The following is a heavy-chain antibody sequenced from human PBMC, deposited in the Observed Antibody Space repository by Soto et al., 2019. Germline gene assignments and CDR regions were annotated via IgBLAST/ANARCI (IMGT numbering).Heavy chain of an antibody. V-gene: IGHV4-4*02. Sequence: QVLLQESGPGLVQPSGTLSLSCAVSGDSISTNYFWGWVRQPPGKGLEWVGDLSHSGSVNYNPSPKRRVTISIDKSKNQFSLKLNSVTAAYTAVYYGARSFGWYAIDYWGQGTLVIVSS. D-gene: IGHD6-19*01. CDR3: ARSFGWYAIDY. J-gene: IGHJ4*02. CDR2: LSHSGSV. CDR1: GDSISTNYF.